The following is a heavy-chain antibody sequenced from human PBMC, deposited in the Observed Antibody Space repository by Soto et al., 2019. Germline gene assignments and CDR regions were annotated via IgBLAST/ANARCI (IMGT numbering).Heavy chain of an antibody. Sequence: GGSLRLSCAASGFTFSSYAMHWVRQAPGKGLEWVAVISYDGSNKYYADSVKGRFTISRDNSKNTLYLQMNSLRAEDTAVYYCARVRGYSGYETGPFDIWGQGTMVTVSS. V-gene: IGHV3-30*04. CDR2: ISYDGSNK. CDR1: GFTFSSYA. CDR3: ARVRGYSGYETGPFDI. J-gene: IGHJ3*02. D-gene: IGHD5-12*01.